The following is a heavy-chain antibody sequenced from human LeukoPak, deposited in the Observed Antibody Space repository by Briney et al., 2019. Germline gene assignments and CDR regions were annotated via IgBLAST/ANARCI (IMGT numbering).Heavy chain of an antibody. CDR3: AREPRGYAFDI. V-gene: IGHV3-48*01. CDR1: GFTFSSYE. J-gene: IGHJ3*02. CDR2: ITSSSSTI. Sequence: GGSLRLSCAASGFTFSSYEMNWVRQAPGKGLEWVSYITSSSSTIYYADSVKGRFTISRDNAKNSLYLQMNSLRAEDTALYYCAREPRGYAFDIWGQGTMVTVSS.